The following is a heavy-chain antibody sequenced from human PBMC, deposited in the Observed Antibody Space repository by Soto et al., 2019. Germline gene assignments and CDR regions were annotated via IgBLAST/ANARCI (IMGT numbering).Heavy chain of an antibody. CDR3: ARLPRRSGYPPYYYGMDV. CDR1: GYSFTSYW. CDR2: IDPSDSYT. J-gene: IGHJ6*02. Sequence: EVQLVQSGAEVKKPGESLRISCKGSGYSFTSYWISWVRQMPGKGLEWMGRIDPSDSYTNYSPSFQGHVTISADKSISTAYLQWSSLKASDTAMYYCARLPRRSGYPPYYYGMDVWGQGTTVTVSS. V-gene: IGHV5-10-1*03. D-gene: IGHD3-3*01.